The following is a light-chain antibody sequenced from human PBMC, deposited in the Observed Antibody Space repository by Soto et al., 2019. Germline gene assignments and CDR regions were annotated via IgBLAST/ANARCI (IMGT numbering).Light chain of an antibody. V-gene: IGKV3-20*01. Sequence: EIVLTQSPGTLSLSPGEKATLFCRASQSVSNNYLAWYQQKPGQAPRLLIYGASNRATGIPDRFSSSGSGTDFTLTISRLEPEDFAVYYCQQYGSSGTFGQGTKVDIK. CDR1: QSVSNNY. J-gene: IGKJ1*01. CDR2: GAS. CDR3: QQYGSSGT.